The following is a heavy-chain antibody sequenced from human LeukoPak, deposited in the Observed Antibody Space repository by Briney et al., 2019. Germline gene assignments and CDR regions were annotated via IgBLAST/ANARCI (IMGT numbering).Heavy chain of an antibody. Sequence: GASVKVSCKASGYTFTSYAMNWVRQAPGQGLEWMGWISAYNGNTNYAQKLQGRVTMTTDTSTSTAYMELRSLRSDDTAVYYCARNPGMSGSPLGFDYWGQGTLVTVSS. D-gene: IGHD3-3*01. CDR1: GYTFTSYA. J-gene: IGHJ4*02. V-gene: IGHV1-18*01. CDR3: ARNPGMSGSPLGFDY. CDR2: ISAYNGNT.